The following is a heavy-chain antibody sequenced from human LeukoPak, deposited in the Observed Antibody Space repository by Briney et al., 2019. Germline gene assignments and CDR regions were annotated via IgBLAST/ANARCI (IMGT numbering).Heavy chain of an antibody. J-gene: IGHJ4*02. CDR3: AKDLDSSGWYESPGNY. Sequence: GGSLRLSCAAAGFTFSKFAMSWVRQAPGKGLEWVSLISTSGTPHYADSVKGRFTISRDNSKNTLYLQINSLRAEDAAVYYCAKDLDSSGWYESPGNYWGQGTLVTVSS. CDR1: GFTFSKFA. V-gene: IGHV3-23*01. D-gene: IGHD6-19*01. CDR2: ISTSGTP.